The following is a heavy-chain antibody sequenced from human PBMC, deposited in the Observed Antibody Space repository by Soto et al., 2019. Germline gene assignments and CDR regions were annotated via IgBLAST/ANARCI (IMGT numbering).Heavy chain of an antibody. J-gene: IGHJ4*02. CDR2: IIPIFGTA. CDR1: GGTFSSYA. D-gene: IGHD3-22*01. Sequence: GASVKVSCKASGGTFSSYAISWVRQAPGQGLEWMGGIIPIFGTANYAQKFQGRVTITADESTSTAYMELSSLRSEDTAVYYCARGLDYDSSGYFPKWGQGTLVTVSS. CDR3: ARGLDYDSSGYFPK. V-gene: IGHV1-69*13.